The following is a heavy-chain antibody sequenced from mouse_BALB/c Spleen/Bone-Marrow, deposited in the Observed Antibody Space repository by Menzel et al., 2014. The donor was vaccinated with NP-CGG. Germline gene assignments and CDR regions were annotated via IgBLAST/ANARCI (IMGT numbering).Heavy chain of an antibody. V-gene: IGHV1-11*01. CDR1: GYTFTDHF. Sequence: SGAELASPGASVTLSCKASGYTFTDHFMSWVKQRPGQGLEWIGRIYPVGGETNYNQKFMGKATFSVDRSSSTVYRMLNSVTSEDSAGYSCERAEFFDYWGQGTTLTVSS. CDR2: IYPVGGET. CDR3: ERAEFFDY. J-gene: IGHJ2*01.